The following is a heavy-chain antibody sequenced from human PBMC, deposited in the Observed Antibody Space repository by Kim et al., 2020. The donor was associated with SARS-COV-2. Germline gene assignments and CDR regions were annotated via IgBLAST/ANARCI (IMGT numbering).Heavy chain of an antibody. V-gene: IGHV3-23*01. D-gene: IGHD2-2*01. CDR3: ANARIVVVPALDY. Sequence: YTAPVKGRFTISREHSKNTRYLKMNRLRAEDTAVYYCANARIVVVPALDYWGQGTLVTVSS. J-gene: IGHJ4*02.